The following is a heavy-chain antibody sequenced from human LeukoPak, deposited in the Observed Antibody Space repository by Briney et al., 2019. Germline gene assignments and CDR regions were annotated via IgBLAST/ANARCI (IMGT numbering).Heavy chain of an antibody. D-gene: IGHD2-15*01. J-gene: IGHJ4*02. CDR3: ARDLGYCSGGSCYS. CDR2: ISPILGIA. V-gene: IGHV1-69*04. CDR1: GCTFSSYA. Sequence: SVNVSYKPSGCTFSSYAISWVHQAPGQRLEWPGRISPILGIANYAQKFQGRVTITADKPTSTAYMELSSLRPEDTAVYYCARDLGYCSGGSCYSWGQGTLVTVSS.